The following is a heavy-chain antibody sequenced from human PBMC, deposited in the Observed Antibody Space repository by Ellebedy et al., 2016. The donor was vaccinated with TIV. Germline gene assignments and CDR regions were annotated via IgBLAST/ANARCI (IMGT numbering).Heavy chain of an antibody. CDR2: IYTGEST. V-gene: IGHV3-53*01. CDR3: ARVRSSAFEI. Sequence: GESLKISCAASGFSVSSNYVSWVRQAPGKGLEWVSYIYTGESTYHADSVKGRFTISRDNSKNTVSLQMNSLRVEDTAVYYCARVRSSAFEIWGQGTMVTVSS. CDR1: GFSVSSNY. J-gene: IGHJ3*02.